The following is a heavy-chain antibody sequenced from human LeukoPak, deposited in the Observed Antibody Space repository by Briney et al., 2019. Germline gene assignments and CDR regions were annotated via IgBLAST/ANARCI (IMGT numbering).Heavy chain of an antibody. D-gene: IGHD2-2*02. Sequence: GGSLRRSCAASGFTFSSYSMNWVRQAPGKGLEWVSSISSSGSYIYYADSVKGRFTISRDNAKNSLYLQMDSLRVEDTAVYYCARDLSSSTSCYTYWGQGTLVTVSS. J-gene: IGHJ4*02. CDR1: GFTFSSYS. V-gene: IGHV3-21*01. CDR3: ARDLSSSTSCYTY. CDR2: ISSSGSYI.